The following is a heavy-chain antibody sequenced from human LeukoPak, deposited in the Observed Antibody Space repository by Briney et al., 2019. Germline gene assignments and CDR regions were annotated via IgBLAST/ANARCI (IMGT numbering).Heavy chain of an antibody. CDR3: AKLPLHGLVVHYCGY. J-gene: IGHJ4*02. V-gene: IGHV3-23*01. D-gene: IGHD3/OR15-3a*01. CDR2: ISGSGGST. CDR1: GFTFSSYA. Sequence: PGGSLRLSCAASGFTFSSYAMSWVRQAPGKGLEWVSAISGSGGSTYYADSVKGRFTISRDNSKNTLYLQMNSLRAEDTAVYYCAKLPLHGLVVHYCGYWGQGTLVTVSS.